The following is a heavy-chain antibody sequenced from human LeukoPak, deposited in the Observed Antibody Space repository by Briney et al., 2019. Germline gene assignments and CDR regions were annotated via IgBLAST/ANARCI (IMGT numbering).Heavy chain of an antibody. J-gene: IGHJ6*02. V-gene: IGHV4-31*03. CDR1: GGSISSGGYY. CDR3: ARDVYYYGMDV. Sequence: SETLSLTCTVSGGSISSGGYYWSWIRQHPGKGLEWIGYIYYSGSTYYNPSPKSRVTISVDTSKNQFSLKLSSVTAADTAVYYCARDVYYYGMDVWGQGATVTVSS. CDR2: IYYSGST.